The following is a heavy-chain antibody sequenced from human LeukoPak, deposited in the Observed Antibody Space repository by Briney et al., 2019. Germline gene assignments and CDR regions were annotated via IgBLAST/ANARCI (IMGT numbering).Heavy chain of an antibody. D-gene: IGHD1-26*01. J-gene: IGHJ4*02. Sequence: SVKVSCKASRGTFSSYAISWVRQAPGQGLEWMGRIIPILGIANYAQKFQGRVTITADKSTSTAYMELSSLRSEDTAVYYCARDGNSGSYDRYFDYWGQGTLVTVSS. CDR1: RGTFSSYA. CDR2: IIPILGIA. V-gene: IGHV1-69*04. CDR3: ARDGNSGSYDRYFDY.